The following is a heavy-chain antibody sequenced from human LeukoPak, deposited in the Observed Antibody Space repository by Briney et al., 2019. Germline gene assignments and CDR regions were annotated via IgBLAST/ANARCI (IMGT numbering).Heavy chain of an antibody. CDR2: INHSGST. CDR1: GGSFSGYY. CDR3: ARGALRSRRGDY. V-gene: IGHV4-34*01. J-gene: IGHJ4*02. Sequence: SETLSLTCAVYGGSFSGYYWSWIRQPPGKGLEWIGEINHSGSTNYNPSLKSRVTISVDTSKNQFSLKLSSVTAADTAVYYCARGALRSRRGDYWGQGTLVTVSS.